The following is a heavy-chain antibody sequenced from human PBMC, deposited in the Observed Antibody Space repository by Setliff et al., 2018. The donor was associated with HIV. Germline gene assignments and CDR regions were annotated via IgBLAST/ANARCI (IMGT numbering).Heavy chain of an antibody. CDR1: GGSISSHY. CDR2: IYYSGST. Sequence: SETLSLTCTVSGGSISSHYWSWIRQPPGKGLEWIGSIYYSGSTNYNPALKSRVTISVDTSKNQFSLKLSSVTAADTAVYYCARVAGTDAFDIWGQGTMVTVSS. J-gene: IGHJ3*02. V-gene: IGHV4-59*11. D-gene: IGHD2-15*01. CDR3: ARVAGTDAFDI.